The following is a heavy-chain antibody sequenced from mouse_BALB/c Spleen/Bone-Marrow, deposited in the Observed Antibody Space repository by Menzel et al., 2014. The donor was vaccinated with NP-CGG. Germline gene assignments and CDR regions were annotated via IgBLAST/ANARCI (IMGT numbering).Heavy chain of an antibody. J-gene: IGHJ2*01. CDR3: TRGGNWDDFDS. CDR2: ISSGSSTI. Sequence: EVQRVVSGGGLVQPGGSRKLSCAVSGFTFSSFGMHWVRQAPEKGLEWVAYISSGSSTISYADTVKGRFPVSRDNPKNTLFLQMTSLRSEDTAMYFCTRGGNWDDFDSWGQGTTLTVSS. V-gene: IGHV5-17*02. D-gene: IGHD4-1*01. CDR1: GFTFSSFG.